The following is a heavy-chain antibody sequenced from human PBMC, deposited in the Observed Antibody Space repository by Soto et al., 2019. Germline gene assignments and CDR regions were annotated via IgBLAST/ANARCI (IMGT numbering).Heavy chain of an antibody. Sequence: QAQLEQSGAEVKKPGASVKVSCKSSGYTFSTSGISWMRQAPGQGLEWMGWISTYNGDANYAQRLQGRVTMTTDTSTRTTVMELRSLRSDDTAVNYCAREGPRPYYYYGMDVWGQGTTVTVSS. CDR3: AREGPRPYYYYGMDV. J-gene: IGHJ6*02. CDR2: ISTYNGDA. CDR1: GYTFSTSG. D-gene: IGHD6-6*01. V-gene: IGHV1-18*01.